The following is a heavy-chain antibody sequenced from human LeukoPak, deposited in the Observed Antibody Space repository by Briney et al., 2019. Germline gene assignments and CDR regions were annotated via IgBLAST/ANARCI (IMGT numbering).Heavy chain of an antibody. Sequence: SETLSLTCTVSGGSISSYYWSCIRQPPGKGLEWIGEINHSGSTNYNPSLKSRVTISVDTSKNQFSLKLSSVTAADTAVYYCARGRRITMVRGVINSYYYMDVWGKGTTVTVSS. CDR2: INHSGST. CDR1: GGSISSYY. V-gene: IGHV4-34*01. D-gene: IGHD3-10*01. J-gene: IGHJ6*03. CDR3: ARGRRITMVRGVINSYYYMDV.